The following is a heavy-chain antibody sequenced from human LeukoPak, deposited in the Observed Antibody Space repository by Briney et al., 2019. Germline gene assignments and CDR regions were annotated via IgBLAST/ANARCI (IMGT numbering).Heavy chain of an antibody. V-gene: IGHV3-11*01. D-gene: IGHD6-6*01. CDR3: ARSPSIAPRPDY. CDR2: ISSSATTI. CDR1: GFTFSDYY. Sequence: PGGSLRLPCAASGFTFSDYYMSWIRQAPGKGLEWVSYISSSATTIYYADSVKGRFTISRDNAKNSLYLQMSSLRAEDTAVYYCARSPSIAPRPDYWGQGTLVTVSS. J-gene: IGHJ4*02.